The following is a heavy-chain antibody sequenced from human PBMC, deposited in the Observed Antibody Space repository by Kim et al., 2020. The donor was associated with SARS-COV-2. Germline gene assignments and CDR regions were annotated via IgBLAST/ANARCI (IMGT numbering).Heavy chain of an antibody. Sequence: GESLKISCKGSGYSFTSYWIGWVRQMPGKGLEWMGIIYPGDSDTRYSPSFQGQVTISADKSISTAYLQWSSLKASDTAMYYCARHAGEVVVIDNWFDPWGQGTLVTVSS. D-gene: IGHD3-22*01. CDR3: ARHAGEVVVIDNWFDP. CDR1: GYSFTSYW. V-gene: IGHV5-51*01. CDR2: IYPGDSDT. J-gene: IGHJ5*02.